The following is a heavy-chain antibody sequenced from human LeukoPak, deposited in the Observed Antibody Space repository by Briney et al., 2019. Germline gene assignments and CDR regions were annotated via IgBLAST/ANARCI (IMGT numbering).Heavy chain of an antibody. CDR1: GGSFSGYY. CDR3: ARLYGSGSYNAFDI. J-gene: IGHJ3*02. V-gene: IGHV4-34*01. D-gene: IGHD3-10*01. Sequence: SETLSLTCAVYGGSFSGYYWSWIRQPPGKGLEWIGEINHSGRTTYNSSLKSRVTISVYTSKNQFSLKLSSVTAADTAVYYCARLYGSGSYNAFDIWGQGTMVTVS. CDR2: INHSGRT.